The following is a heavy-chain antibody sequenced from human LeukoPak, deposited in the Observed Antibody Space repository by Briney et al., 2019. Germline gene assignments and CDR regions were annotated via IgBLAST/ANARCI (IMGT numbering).Heavy chain of an antibody. CDR1: GFTVGTTY. D-gene: IGHD2-8*01. CDR2: IYAGGGT. J-gene: IGHJ6*03. V-gene: IGHV3-66*01. Sequence: PGGSLRLSCAASGFTVGTTYMSWVRQTPGKGLECVSLIYAGGGTYYADSVQGRFTISRDSSKNILYLQMNSLRAEDTAMYYCAKDRCSNGIGCYYYYMDVWGKGTTVTISS. CDR3: AKDRCSNGIGCYYYYMDV.